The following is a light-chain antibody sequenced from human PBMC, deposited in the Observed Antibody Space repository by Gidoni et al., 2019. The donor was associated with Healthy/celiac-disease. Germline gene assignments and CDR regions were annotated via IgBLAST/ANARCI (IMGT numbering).Light chain of an antibody. CDR1: SGSIASNY. CDR2: EDN. CDR3: QSYDSSNRDVV. V-gene: IGLV6-57*01. J-gene: IGLJ2*01. Sequence: NFMLTQPLSVSKSPGKTVTISCTRSSGSIASNYVQWYQQRPRSSPTTVIYEDNQRPSGVPDRFAGSIDSSSNSASLTISGLKAEDEADYYCQSYDSSNRDVVFGGGTKLTVL.